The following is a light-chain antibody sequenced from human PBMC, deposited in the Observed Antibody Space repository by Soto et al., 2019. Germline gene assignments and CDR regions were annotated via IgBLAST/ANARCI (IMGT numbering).Light chain of an antibody. CDR1: SSNIGSNY. CDR3: SAWDDSLSGPV. V-gene: IGLV1-47*01. CDR2: RHD. Sequence: QSVLTQPPSASGTPGQRVTISCSGSSSNIGSNYVYWYRQLPGTAPNVLIYRHDERPSGVPDRFSGSESGSSASLAISGLRSEDEADYYCSAWDDSLSGPVFGRGTKLTVL. J-gene: IGLJ3*02.